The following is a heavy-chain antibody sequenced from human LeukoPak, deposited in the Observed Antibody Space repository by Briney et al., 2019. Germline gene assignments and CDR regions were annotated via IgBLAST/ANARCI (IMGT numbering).Heavy chain of an antibody. Sequence: PGGSLRLSCAASGFTFSSYGMHWVRQAPGKGLEWVAVISYDGSNKYYADSVKGRFTISRDNSKNTLYLQMNSLRAEDTAVYYCAKLLAYCGGDCYSNDYWGQGTLVTVSS. D-gene: IGHD2-21*02. CDR1: GFTFSSYG. CDR2: ISYDGSNK. J-gene: IGHJ4*02. CDR3: AKLLAYCGGDCYSNDY. V-gene: IGHV3-30*18.